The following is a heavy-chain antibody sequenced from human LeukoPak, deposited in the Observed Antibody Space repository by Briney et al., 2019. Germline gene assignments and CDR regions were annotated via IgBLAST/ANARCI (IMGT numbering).Heavy chain of an antibody. J-gene: IGHJ4*02. CDR1: GFTFDDYD. Sequence: GGSLRLSCAASGFTFDDYDMPWVRQAPLKGLDWVAGISSNSGSIGYADSVKGRFTISRDNAKNSLYLQMNSLRAEDTALYYCAKDLSSGWYTSASDWGQGTLVTASS. V-gene: IGHV3-9*01. D-gene: IGHD6-19*01. CDR2: ISSNSGSI. CDR3: AKDLSSGWYTSASD.